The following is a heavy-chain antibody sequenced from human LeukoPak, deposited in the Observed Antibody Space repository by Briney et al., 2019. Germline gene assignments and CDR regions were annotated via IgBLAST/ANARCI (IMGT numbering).Heavy chain of an antibody. V-gene: IGHV3-21*01. CDR3: ASEDYYDSSAYYYRNFQH. Sequence: PGGSLRLSCAASGFTFSSNTMNWARQAPGKGLEWVSSISSSSSYMNYADSVRGRFTISRDNAKNSLYLQMNSLRAEDTAVYYCASEDYYDSSAYYYRNFQHWGQGTLVTVSS. CDR1: GFTFSSNT. CDR2: ISSSSSYM. J-gene: IGHJ1*01. D-gene: IGHD3-22*01.